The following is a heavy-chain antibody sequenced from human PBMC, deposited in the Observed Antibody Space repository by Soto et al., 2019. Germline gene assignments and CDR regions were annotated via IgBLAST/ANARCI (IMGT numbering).Heavy chain of an antibody. V-gene: IGHV4-31*03. J-gene: IGHJ3*02. CDR2: IYYSGSP. CDR1: GDSISSGVYY. Sequence: QVQLQESGPGLVKPSQTLSLICTVSGDSISSGVYYWSWIRQHPGKGLEWIGYIYYSGSPYYNPSLKSRVTLSVDTCQQKFALKLSSGTAADKAVYYSGRAHYDDSSGYSNDDFDIWGQGTMVTVSS. D-gene: IGHD3-22*01. CDR3: GRAHYDDSSGYSNDDFDI.